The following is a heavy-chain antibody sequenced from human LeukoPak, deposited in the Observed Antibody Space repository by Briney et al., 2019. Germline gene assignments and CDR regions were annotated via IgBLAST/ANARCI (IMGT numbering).Heavy chain of an antibody. Sequence: SETLSLTCTVSGGSISSSSYYWGWIRQPPGKGLEWIGSIYYSGSTYYNPSLKSRVTISVDTSKNQFSLKLSSVTAADTAVYYCARRLGAGTVDYWGQGTLVTVSS. CDR3: ARRLGAGTVDY. J-gene: IGHJ4*02. CDR1: GGSISSSSYY. CDR2: IYYSGST. D-gene: IGHD6-13*01. V-gene: IGHV4-39*01.